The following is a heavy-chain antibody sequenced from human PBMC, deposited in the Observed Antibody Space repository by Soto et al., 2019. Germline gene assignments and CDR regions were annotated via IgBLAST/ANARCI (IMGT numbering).Heavy chain of an antibody. V-gene: IGHV3-23*01. CDR2: ISGSGDST. CDR3: AKSSIWAHFYYMDF. CDR1: GFTFSSYA. D-gene: IGHD2-2*01. Sequence: GGSLRLSCAASGFTFSSYAMSWVRQAPGKGLEWVSVISGSGDSTNYADSVKDRFTITRDNSKNSLYLQMNSLRVEDTAVYYCAKSSIWAHFYYMDFWGKGTTVTVSS. J-gene: IGHJ6*03.